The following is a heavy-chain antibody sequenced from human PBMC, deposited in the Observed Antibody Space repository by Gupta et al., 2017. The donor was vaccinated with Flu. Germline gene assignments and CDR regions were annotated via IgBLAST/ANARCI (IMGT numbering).Heavy chain of an antibody. J-gene: IGHJ4*02. V-gene: IGHV3-21*01. CDR3: ASEVVTATALDY. CDR2: ISSSSSYI. D-gene: IGHD2-21*02. Sequence: VRQAPGKGLEWVSSISSSSSYIYYADSVKGRFTISRDNAKNSLYLQMNSLRAEDTAVYYCASEVVTATALDYWGQGTLVTVSS.